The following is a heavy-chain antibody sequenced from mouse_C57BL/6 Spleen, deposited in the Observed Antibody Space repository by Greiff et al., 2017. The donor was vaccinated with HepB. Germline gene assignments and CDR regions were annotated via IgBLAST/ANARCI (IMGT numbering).Heavy chain of an antibody. J-gene: IGHJ4*01. D-gene: IGHD2-2*01. CDR2: INPNNGGT. CDR3: ARRKNGYPYAMDY. CDR1: GYTFTDYN. Sequence: EVQLQQSGPELVKPGASVKMSCKASGYTFTDYNMHWVKQSHGKSLEWIGYINPNNGGTSYNQKFKGKATLTVNKSSSTAYMALRSLTSEDSAVYYCARRKNGYPYAMDYWGQGTSVTVSA. V-gene: IGHV1-22*01.